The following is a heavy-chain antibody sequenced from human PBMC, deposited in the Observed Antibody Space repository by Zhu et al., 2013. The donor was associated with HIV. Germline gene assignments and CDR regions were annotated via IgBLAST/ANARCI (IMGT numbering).Heavy chain of an antibody. CDR3: ARGGLGHDF. J-gene: IGHJ4*02. V-gene: IGHV4-59*01. CDR1: GGSISSFY. CDR2: VYYSGRT. Sequence: QVQLQESGPGLVKPLETLSLTCTVSGGSISSFYWSWIRQPPGKGLEWIGYVYYSGRTSYNSSLNGRVTISVGTSKNQFSLKLNSVTTADTAVYYCARGGLGHDFWGQGNPGSPSP.